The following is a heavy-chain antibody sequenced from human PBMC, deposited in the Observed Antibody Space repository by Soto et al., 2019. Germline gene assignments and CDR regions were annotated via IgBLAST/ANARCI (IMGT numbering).Heavy chain of an antibody. Sequence: EVPLVESGGGLIQPGGSLRLSCAASVFTVSSNYMSWVRQAPGKGLEWVSVIYSGGSTYYADSVKGRFTISRDNSKNTLYLQMNSLRAEDTAVYYCARNYDSTAGGAFDIWGQGTMVTVSS. CDR3: ARNYDSTAGGAFDI. CDR2: IYSGGST. V-gene: IGHV3-53*01. CDR1: VFTVSSNY. J-gene: IGHJ3*02. D-gene: IGHD3-22*01.